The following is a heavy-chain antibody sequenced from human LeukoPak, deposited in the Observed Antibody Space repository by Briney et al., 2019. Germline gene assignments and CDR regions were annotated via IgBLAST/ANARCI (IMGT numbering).Heavy chain of an antibody. CDR1: GFTFSSYA. J-gene: IGHJ4*02. CDR3: AKGHVTMIVVISPIDY. V-gene: IGHV3-23*01. CDR2: ISGSGGST. D-gene: IGHD3-22*01. Sequence: GGSLRLSCAASGFTFSSYAMSWVRQAPGKGLEWVSAISGSGGSTYYADSVKGRFTVSRDNSKNTLYLQMNSLRAEDTAVYYCAKGHVTMIVVISPIDYWGQGTLVTVSS.